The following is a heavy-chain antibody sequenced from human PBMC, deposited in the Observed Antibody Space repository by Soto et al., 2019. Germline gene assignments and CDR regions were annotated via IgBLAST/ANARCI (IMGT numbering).Heavy chain of an antibody. CDR3: ARGQEGIVATH. Sequence: QVHLQQWGAGLLKPSETLSLTCAVNGGSLTGYYWSWIRQPPGKGLEWIGEIKDGGVTNYSPSLKGRXTXSPXTSKNQFSLKLNSVTAADTAVYYCARGQEGIVATHWDQGTLVTVSS. V-gene: IGHV4-34*01. CDR1: GGSLTGYY. CDR2: IKDGGVT. D-gene: IGHD5-12*01. J-gene: IGHJ4*02.